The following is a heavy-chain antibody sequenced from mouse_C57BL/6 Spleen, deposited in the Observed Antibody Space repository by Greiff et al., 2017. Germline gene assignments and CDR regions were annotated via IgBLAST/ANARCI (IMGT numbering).Heavy chain of an antibody. Sequence: DVKLVESGGGLVKPGGSLKLSCAASGFTFSDYGMHWVRQAPEKGLEWVAYISSGSSTIYYADTVKGRFPISRDNAKNTLFLQMTSLRSEDTAMYYCARGGYYGSSPFDYWGQGTTLTVSS. CDR3: ARGGYYGSSPFDY. D-gene: IGHD1-1*01. V-gene: IGHV5-17*01. CDR2: ISSGSSTI. CDR1: GFTFSDYG. J-gene: IGHJ2*01.